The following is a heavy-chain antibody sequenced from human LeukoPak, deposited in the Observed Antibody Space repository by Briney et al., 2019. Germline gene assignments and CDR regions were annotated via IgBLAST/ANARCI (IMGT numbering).Heavy chain of an antibody. CDR1: AFIFSNSW. CDR3: ASDPYLANFWTGYPHY. J-gene: IGHJ4*02. CDR2: INSDGTTT. D-gene: IGHD3/OR15-3a*01. V-gene: IGHV3-74*01. Sequence: GGSLRLPCAASAFIFSNSWMHWVRQAPGKGLVWVSRINSDGTTTYYADSVKARFTISRDNAKNTLFRQMNSLRPEDTALYYCASDPYLANFWTGYPHYWGQGTLVTVSS.